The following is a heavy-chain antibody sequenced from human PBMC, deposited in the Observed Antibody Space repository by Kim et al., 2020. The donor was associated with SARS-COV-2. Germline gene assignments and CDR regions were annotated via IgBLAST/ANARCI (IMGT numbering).Heavy chain of an antibody. J-gene: IGHJ3*02. D-gene: IGHD3-22*01. CDR2: IYPGDSDT. CDR1: GYSFTSYW. CDR3: ARRLSYDSSGWDAFDI. V-gene: IGHV5-51*01. Sequence: GESLKISCKGSGYSFTSYWIGWVRQMPGKGLEWMGIIYPGDSDTRYSPSFQGQVTISADKSISTAYLQWSSLKASVTAMYYCARRLSYDSSGWDAFDIWGRGTRATVSS.